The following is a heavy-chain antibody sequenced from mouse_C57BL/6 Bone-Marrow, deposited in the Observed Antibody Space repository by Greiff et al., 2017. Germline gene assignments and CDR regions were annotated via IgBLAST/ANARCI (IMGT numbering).Heavy chain of an antibody. D-gene: IGHD3-1*01. CDR3: ARWGLRRGYAMDY. J-gene: IGHJ4*01. CDR1: GYTFTSYG. CDR2: IYPRSGNT. V-gene: IGHV1-81*01. Sequence: VQLQQSGAELARPGASVKLSCKASGYTFTSYGISWVKQRTGQGLEWIGEIYPRSGNTYYNEKFKGKDTLTADKSSSTAYMELRSLTSEDSAVYFCARWGLRRGYAMDYWGQGTSVTVSS.